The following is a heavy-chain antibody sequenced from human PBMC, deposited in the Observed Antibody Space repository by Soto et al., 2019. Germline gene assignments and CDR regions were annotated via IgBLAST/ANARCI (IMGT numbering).Heavy chain of an antibody. CDR1: GGSISSDDW. V-gene: IGHV4-4*02. D-gene: IGHD2-21*02. CDR3: ARSDCYGVCRRKWLDP. CDR2: IYHSGTT. Sequence: QVQLQESGPGLVKPSGTLSLTCAVSGGSISSDDWWTWVRKTPGKGLEWIGEIYHSGTTNYNPSLMSRVTIAVDKAKSQFSLRLDSVTAADTAVYYCARSDCYGVCRRKWLDPWGQGILVTVSS. J-gene: IGHJ5*02.